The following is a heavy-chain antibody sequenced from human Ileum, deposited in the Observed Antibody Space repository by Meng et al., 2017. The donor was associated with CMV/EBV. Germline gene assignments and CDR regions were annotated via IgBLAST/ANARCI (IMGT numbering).Heavy chain of an antibody. CDR2: INHSGGS. J-gene: IGHJ4*02. CDR1: GGSFSGYH. CDR3: ATGTSQAWELLHS. Sequence: QVQLQQWGAGLLKPSETLPLTCGVFGGSFSGYHWSWIRQPPGKGLEWIGEINHSGGSNYNPSLKSRVTISLDTSKTQFSLKLNSVTAADTAVYYCATGTSQAWELLHSWGQGILVTVSS. D-gene: IGHD1-26*01. V-gene: IGHV4-34*02.